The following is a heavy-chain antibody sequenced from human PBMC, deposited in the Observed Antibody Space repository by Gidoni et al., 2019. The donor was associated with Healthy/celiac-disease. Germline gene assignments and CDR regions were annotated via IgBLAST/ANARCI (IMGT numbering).Heavy chain of an antibody. Sequence: EVQLVQSGAEVNKPGESRKISCKGSGYSFTSYWLGWVRQMPGKGLEWMGVIYPGDSDTRYSPSCQGQVPISADKSISTAYLQWSSLKASDTAMYYCARQDPMVTKPFDYWGQGTLVTVSS. CDR2: IYPGDSDT. CDR1: GYSFTSYW. D-gene: IGHD5-18*01. V-gene: IGHV5-51*01. CDR3: ARQDPMVTKPFDY. J-gene: IGHJ4*02.